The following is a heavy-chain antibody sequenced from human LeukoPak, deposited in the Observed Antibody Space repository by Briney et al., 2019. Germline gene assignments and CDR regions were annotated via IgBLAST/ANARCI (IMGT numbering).Heavy chain of an antibody. J-gene: IGHJ5*02. CDR2: INHSGGST. CDR1: GYTFTSYY. V-gene: IGHV1-46*01. CDR3: ARDRIGGATFGWFDP. D-gene: IGHD1-26*01. Sequence: ASVKVSCKASGYTFTSYYMHWVRQAPGQGLEWRGIINHSGGSTTYAQKFQGRVTMTRDTSTSTVYMELSSLRSEGTAVYYCARDRIGGATFGWFDPWGQGTLVTVSS.